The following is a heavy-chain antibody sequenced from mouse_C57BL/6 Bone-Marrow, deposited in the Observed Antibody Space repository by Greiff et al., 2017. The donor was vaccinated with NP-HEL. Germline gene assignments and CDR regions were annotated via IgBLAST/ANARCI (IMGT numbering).Heavy chain of an antibody. V-gene: IGHV5-4*01. CDR1: GFTFSSYA. J-gene: IGHJ2*01. CDR3: AREGYYSNYLYYFDY. CDR2: ISDGGSYT. Sequence: EVMLVESGGGLVKPGGSLKLSCAASGFTFSSYAMSWVRQTPEKRLEWVATISDGGSYTYYPDNVKGRFTISRDNAKNNLYLQMSQLKSEDTAMYYCAREGYYSNYLYYFDYWGQGTTLTVSS. D-gene: IGHD2-5*01.